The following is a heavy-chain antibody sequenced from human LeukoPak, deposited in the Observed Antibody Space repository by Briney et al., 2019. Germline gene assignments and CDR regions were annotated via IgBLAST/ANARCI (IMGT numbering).Heavy chain of an antibody. D-gene: IGHD6-13*01. CDR3: ARDREIAAAGMSNFDY. CDR1: GYTFTSYA. V-gene: IGHV1-18*01. J-gene: IGHJ4*02. CDR2: ISAYNGNT. Sequence: GASVKVSCKASGYTFTSYAMNWVRQAPGQGLEWMGWISAYNGNTNYAQKLQGRVTMTTDTSTSTAYMELRSLRSDDTAVYYCARDREIAAAGMSNFDYWGQGTLVTVSS.